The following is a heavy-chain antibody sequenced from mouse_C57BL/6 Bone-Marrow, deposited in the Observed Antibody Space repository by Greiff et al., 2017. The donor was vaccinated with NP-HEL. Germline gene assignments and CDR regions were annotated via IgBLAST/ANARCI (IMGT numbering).Heavy chain of an antibody. Sequence: EVQGVESGGGLVKPGGSLKLSCAASGFTFSSYAMSWVRQTPEKRLEWVATISDGGSYTYYPDNVKGRFTISRDNAKNNLYLQMSHLKSEDTAMYYCARDLTTVVEGFAYWGQGTLVTVSA. V-gene: IGHV5-4*01. CDR2: ISDGGSYT. CDR1: GFTFSSYA. CDR3: ARDLTTVVEGFAY. D-gene: IGHD1-1*01. J-gene: IGHJ3*01.